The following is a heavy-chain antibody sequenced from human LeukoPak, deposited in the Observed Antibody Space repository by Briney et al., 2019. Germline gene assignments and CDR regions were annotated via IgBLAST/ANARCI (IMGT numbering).Heavy chain of an antibody. CDR2: IYYSGST. D-gene: IGHD4-17*01. CDR3: ARVPTVTFFDY. CDR1: GGSISSSSYY. Sequence: SETLSLTCTVSGGSISSSSYYWGWIRQPPGKGLEWIGSIYYSGSTYYNPSLKSRVTISVDTSKNQFSLKLSSVTAADTAVHYCARVPTVTFFDYWGQGTLVTVSS. J-gene: IGHJ4*02. V-gene: IGHV4-39*07.